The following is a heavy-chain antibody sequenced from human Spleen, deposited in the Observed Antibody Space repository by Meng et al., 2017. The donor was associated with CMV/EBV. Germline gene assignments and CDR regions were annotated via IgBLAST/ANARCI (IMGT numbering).Heavy chain of an antibody. CDR1: GGSSSSGGSS. CDR2: IYYSGST. CDR3: ARVDMEWLRINWFDP. J-gene: IGHJ5*02. D-gene: IGHD5-12*01. V-gene: IGHV4-31*02. Sequence: SGGSSSSGGSSWSWIRQHPGKGLEWIGYIYYSGSTYYNPSLKSRVTISKDTSKNHFSLKLTSVTAADTAVYYCARVDMEWLRINWFDPWGQGTLVTVSS.